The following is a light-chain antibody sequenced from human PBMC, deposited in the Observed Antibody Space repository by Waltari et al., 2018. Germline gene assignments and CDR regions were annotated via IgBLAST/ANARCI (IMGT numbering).Light chain of an antibody. J-gene: IGLJ3*02. CDR2: DVT. V-gene: IGLV2-14*03. CDR1: TSDIGAYNY. Sequence: QSALTQPASVSGSPEQSITISCTGTTSDIGAYNYVAWYQQHPGKAPKVVISDVTNRPSGVSNRFSGSKSGNTASLTISGLQAEDEADYYCSSFTSGSTWVFGGGTKLTVL. CDR3: SSFTSGSTWV.